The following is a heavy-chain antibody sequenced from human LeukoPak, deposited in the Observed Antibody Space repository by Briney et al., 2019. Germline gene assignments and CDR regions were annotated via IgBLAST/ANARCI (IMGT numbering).Heavy chain of an antibody. D-gene: IGHD3-3*01. CDR2: VYYSGST. CDR1: GGSVSGYY. CDR3: ARSGAYYDFWSGYQTTPAFDY. Sequence: SETLSLTCVVSGGSVSGYYWGWIRQPPGRGLEWIGYVYYSGSTNYNPSLKSRVTISVDTSKNQFSLKLSSVTAADTAVYYCARSGAYYDFWSGYQTTPAFDYWGQGTLVTVSS. V-gene: IGHV4-59*02. J-gene: IGHJ4*02.